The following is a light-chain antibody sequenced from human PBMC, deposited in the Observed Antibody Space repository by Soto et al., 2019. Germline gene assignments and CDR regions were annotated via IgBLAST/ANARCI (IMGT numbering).Light chain of an antibody. CDR2: GVS. J-gene: IGKJ3*01. V-gene: IGKV3-20*01. CDR1: QSVGSTY. CDR3: QQYGTSPLT. Sequence: EIVLTQSPGTLSLSPGERATLSCRASQSVGSTYFAWYQQKPGQAPKLLIYGVSSRATGIPDRFSGSGSGTDFTLTISRLEPEDFAVYYSQQYGTSPLTFGPGTKVDI.